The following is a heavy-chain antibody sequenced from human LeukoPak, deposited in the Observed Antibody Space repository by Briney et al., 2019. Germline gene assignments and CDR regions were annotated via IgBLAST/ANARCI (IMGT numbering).Heavy chain of an antibody. V-gene: IGHV4-59*08. D-gene: IGHD6-6*01. CDR2: IYNSGST. CDR1: GGSISSYY. CDR3: ARQSAAARPRGWFDP. Sequence: PSETLSLTCTVSGGSISSYYWGWIRQPPGKGLEWIGYIYNSGSTNYNPSLKSRVTISVDTSKNQFSLKLSSVTAADTAVYYCARQSAAARPRGWFDPWGQGTLVTVSS. J-gene: IGHJ5*02.